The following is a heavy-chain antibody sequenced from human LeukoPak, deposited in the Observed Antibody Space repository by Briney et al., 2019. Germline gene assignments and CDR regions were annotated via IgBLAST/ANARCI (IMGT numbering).Heavy chain of an antibody. D-gene: IGHD4-11*01. CDR1: GGTFSSYA. CDR2: IIPIFGTA. V-gene: IGHV1-69*13. CDR3: ARHVDSNYPFDY. Sequence: SVKVSCKASGGTFSSYAISWVRQAPGQGLEWMGGIIPIFGTANYAQKLQGRVTITADESTSTAYMELSSLRSEDTAVYYCARHVDSNYPFDYWGQGTLVTVSS. J-gene: IGHJ4*02.